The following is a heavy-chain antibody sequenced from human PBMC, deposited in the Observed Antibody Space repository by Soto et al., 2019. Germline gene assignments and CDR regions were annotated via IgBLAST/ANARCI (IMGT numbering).Heavy chain of an antibody. J-gene: IGHJ4*02. V-gene: IGHV5-51*01. Sequence: GESLKISCKGSGYSFATYWIAWVRQKPGMGLELMGIIYPGDSDTRYSPSFQGQVSISADKSINTAYLQWSTLKASDTAIYYCARPPSDTRGRPQFEYWGQGTLVTVSS. CDR3: ARPPSDTRGRPQFEY. CDR1: GYSFATYW. CDR2: IYPGDSDT.